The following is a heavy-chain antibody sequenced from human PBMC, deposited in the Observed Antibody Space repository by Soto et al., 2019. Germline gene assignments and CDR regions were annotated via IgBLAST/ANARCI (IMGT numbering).Heavy chain of an antibody. Sequence: QVQLQESGPGLVKPSQTLSLTCTVSGGAISSGDSYWRWIRQPPGRGLEWIGYIYCSGSTYYTPSLKSRVTISVDTSKNQFSLKLSSVTAADTAVYYCARAAQTYYYDSSGYYYTFDIWGQGTMVTVSS. J-gene: IGHJ3*02. D-gene: IGHD3-22*01. CDR2: IYCSGST. CDR3: ARAAQTYYYDSSGYYYTFDI. V-gene: IGHV4-30-4*01. CDR1: GGAISSGDSY.